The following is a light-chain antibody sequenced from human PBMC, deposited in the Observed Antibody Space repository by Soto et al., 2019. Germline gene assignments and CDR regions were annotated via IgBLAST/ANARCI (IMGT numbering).Light chain of an antibody. CDR2: DAS. J-gene: IGKJ2*01. CDR1: QRISSW. Sequence: DVQMNQSPSTLSASVGDRVTITCPASQRISSWLAWYQQKPGKAHKLQIYDASRLESGDPSRYSDSRSETEFTLTIRSLQIDEFTTSYCQQYNSHSPYTFGQGTKLQI. V-gene: IGKV1-5*01. CDR3: QQYNSHSPYT.